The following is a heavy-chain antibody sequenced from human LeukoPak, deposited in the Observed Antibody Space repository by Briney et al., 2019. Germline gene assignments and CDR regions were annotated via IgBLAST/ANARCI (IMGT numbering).Heavy chain of an antibody. V-gene: IGHV3-15*01. CDR2: IKSKTDGGTT. CDR3: TTRYYYDSSGYYNLGAFDI. CDR1: GFTFSNAW. J-gene: IGHJ3*02. Sequence: PGGSLRLSCAASGFTFSNAWMSWVRQAPGKGLEWVGRIKSKTDGGTTDYAAPVKGRFTISRDDSKNTLYLQMNSLKTEDTAVYYCTTRYYYDSSGYYNLGAFDIWGQGTMVTVSS. D-gene: IGHD3-22*01.